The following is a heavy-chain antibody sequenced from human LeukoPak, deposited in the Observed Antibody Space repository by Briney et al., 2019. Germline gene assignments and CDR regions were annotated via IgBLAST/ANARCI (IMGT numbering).Heavy chain of an antibody. CDR3: VKDNPLDY. J-gene: IGHJ6*04. CDR1: GFTFSNYG. Sequence: GGSLRLSCGASGFTFSNYGMLWVRQAPGKGLDWVAFIRYDGNNKLYADSVKGRFTISRDNSKNTLYLHINSLRAEDTAVYYCVKDNPLDYWGKGTTVSVSS. CDR2: IRYDGNNK. V-gene: IGHV3-30*02. D-gene: IGHD1-14*01.